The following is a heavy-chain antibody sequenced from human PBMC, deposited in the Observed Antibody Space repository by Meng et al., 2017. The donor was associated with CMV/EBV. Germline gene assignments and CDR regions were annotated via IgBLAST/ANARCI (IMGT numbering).Heavy chain of an antibody. J-gene: IGHJ6*02. D-gene: IGHD3-3*01. Sequence: GESLKISCAASGFTFSSYGMHWVRQAPGKGLEWVAFIRYDGSNKYYADSVKGRFTISRDNSKNTLYLQMNSLRAEDTAVYYCAEGEVLRFLEWFPPERAYGMDVWGQGTTVTVSS. CDR3: AEGEVLRFLEWFPPERAYGMDV. CDR1: GFTFSSYG. V-gene: IGHV3-30*02. CDR2: IRYDGSNK.